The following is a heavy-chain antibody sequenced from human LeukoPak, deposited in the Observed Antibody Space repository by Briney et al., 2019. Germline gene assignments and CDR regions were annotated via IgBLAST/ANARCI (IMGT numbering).Heavy chain of an antibody. CDR2: IIPIFGTA. CDR3: ARGEYSSSAYYYYYYMDV. V-gene: IGHV1-69*05. J-gene: IGHJ6*03. CDR1: GGTFSSYA. Sequence: ASVKVSCKASGGTFSSYAIIWVRQAPGQGLEWMGGIIPIFGTANYAQKFQGRLTITTDESTSTAYMELSSLRSEDTAVYYCARGEYSSSAYYYYYYMDVWGKGTTVTVSS. D-gene: IGHD6-6*01.